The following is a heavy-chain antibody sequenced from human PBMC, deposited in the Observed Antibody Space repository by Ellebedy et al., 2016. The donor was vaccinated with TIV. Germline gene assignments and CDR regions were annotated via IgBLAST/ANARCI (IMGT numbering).Heavy chain of an antibody. J-gene: IGHJ3*02. Sequence: GGSLRLSCAASGFTFSSYAMSWVRQAPGKGLEWVSAISGSGGSTYYADSVKGRFTISRDNSKNTLYLQMNSLRAEDTAVYYCAKEAHYYYDSSGYNPDAFDIWGQGTMVTVSS. D-gene: IGHD3-22*01. CDR2: ISGSGGST. CDR1: GFTFSSYA. V-gene: IGHV3-23*01. CDR3: AKEAHYYYDSSGYNPDAFDI.